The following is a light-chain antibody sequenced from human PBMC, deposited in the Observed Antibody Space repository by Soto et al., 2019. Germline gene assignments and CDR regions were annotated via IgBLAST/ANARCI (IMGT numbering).Light chain of an antibody. CDR1: QSISNW. V-gene: IGKV1-5*03. J-gene: IGKJ2*01. Sequence: DIQMTQSPSTLSSSVGDRVTIPCRASQSISNWLAWYQQKPGKAPKVLIYKASNLESGVPSRFSSSGSGTEFTLTISGLQPDDCATYYCQHYNISSPTFGQGTKLEIK. CDR2: KAS. CDR3: QHYNISSPT.